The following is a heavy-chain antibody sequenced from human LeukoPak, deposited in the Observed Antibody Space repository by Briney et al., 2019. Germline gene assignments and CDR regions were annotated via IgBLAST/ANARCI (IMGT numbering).Heavy chain of an antibody. D-gene: IGHD3-22*01. V-gene: IGHV3-33*01. CDR2: IWYDGSNK. CDR3: ARDTYYYDSGGYYVY. CDR1: GFTFSSYG. Sequence: GGSLRLSCAASGFTFSSYGMHWVRQAPGKGLEWVAVIWYDGSNKYYADSVKGRFTISRDNSKNTLYLQMNSLRAEDTAVYYCARDTYYYDSGGYYVYWGQGTLVTVSS. J-gene: IGHJ4*02.